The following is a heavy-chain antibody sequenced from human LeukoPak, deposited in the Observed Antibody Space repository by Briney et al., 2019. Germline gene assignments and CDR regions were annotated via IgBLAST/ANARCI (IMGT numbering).Heavy chain of an antibody. Sequence: SGGSLRLSCAASGFTVSSNYMSWVRQAPGKGLEWVSVIYSGGSTYYADSVKGRFTISRDNSKNTLYLQMNSLRAEDTAVYFCARSRYDVVYFDYWGQGTLGTVSS. CDR2: IYSGGST. CDR3: ARSRYDVVYFDY. V-gene: IGHV3-66*01. D-gene: IGHD3-3*01. J-gene: IGHJ4*02. CDR1: GFTVSSNY.